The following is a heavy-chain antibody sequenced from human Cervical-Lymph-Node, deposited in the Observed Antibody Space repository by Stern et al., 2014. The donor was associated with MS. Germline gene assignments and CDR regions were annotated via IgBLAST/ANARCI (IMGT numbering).Heavy chain of an antibody. D-gene: IGHD3-10*01. V-gene: IGHV5-51*01. J-gene: IGHJ6*02. CDR1: GYTFTNYW. CDR3: AREGSLCFGETCFYHGMDV. CDR2: IYPGASEA. Sequence: VQLVQSGAEVKKPGESLKISCKGSGYTFTNYWIGWVRQMPAKGLEWMGIIYPGASEARYSPSLQGQVTISVDKSISTAYLQWTSLKASDTAIYYCAREGSLCFGETCFYHGMDVWGQGTTVTVSS.